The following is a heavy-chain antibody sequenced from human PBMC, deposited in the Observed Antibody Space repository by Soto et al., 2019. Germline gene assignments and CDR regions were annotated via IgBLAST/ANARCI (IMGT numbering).Heavy chain of an antibody. CDR1: RGSFSGYY. Sequence: SETLSLTCAVSRGSFSGYYWSWVRQFPGKGLEWIGEIIHTGSTNYNPSLKSRVTMSIDTSKKEISLKLSSVTAADTAVYYCARVGQPPSDYWGQGTLVTV. D-gene: IGHD2-2*01. CDR2: IIHTGST. CDR3: ARVGQPPSDY. J-gene: IGHJ4*02. V-gene: IGHV4-34*12.